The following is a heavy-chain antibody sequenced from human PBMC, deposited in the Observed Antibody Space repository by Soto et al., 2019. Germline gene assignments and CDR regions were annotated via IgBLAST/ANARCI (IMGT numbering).Heavy chain of an antibody. V-gene: IGHV1-8*01. Sequence: QVQLVQSGAEVKKPGASVKVSCKASGYTFTSYDINWVRQATGHGLEWMGWMNPNNVNTGYAQKFQGRVTMNKNTSISTAYMELSNLRSEDTAVYYCARGYADPSKYYYYMDVWGKGTTVTVSS. D-gene: IGHD2-8*01. CDR3: ARGYADPSKYYYYMDV. CDR2: MNPNNVNT. CDR1: GYTFTSYD. J-gene: IGHJ6*03.